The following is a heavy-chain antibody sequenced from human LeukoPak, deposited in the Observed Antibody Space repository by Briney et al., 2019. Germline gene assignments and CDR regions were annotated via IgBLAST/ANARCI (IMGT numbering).Heavy chain of an antibody. D-gene: IGHD3/OR15-3a*01. J-gene: IGHJ4*02. CDR3: ARSPERLGQGYLDS. Sequence: GGSLRLSCAASGFTFSSYSMHWVRQAPGKGQEWLTLISYHGSNTEYTESVKGRFTISRDNSKNTLFLQMNSLRTEDTAIYFCARSPERLGQGYLDSWGQGTLVTVSS. V-gene: IGHV3-30*04. CDR1: GFTFSSYS. CDR2: ISYHGSNT.